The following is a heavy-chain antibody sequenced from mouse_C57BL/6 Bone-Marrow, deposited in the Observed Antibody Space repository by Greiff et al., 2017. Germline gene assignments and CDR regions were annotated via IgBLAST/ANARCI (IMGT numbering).Heavy chain of an antibody. V-gene: IGHV1-55*01. CDR3: APTGTGFAY. D-gene: IGHD4-1*02. CDR2: IYPGSGST. CDR1: GYTFTSYW. J-gene: IGHJ3*01. Sequence: QVQLQQSGAELVKPGASVQMSCQASGYTFTSYWITWVKQRPGQGLEWIGDIYPGSGSTNYNEKFKSKATLTVDTSSSTAYMQLSSLTSEDSAVYYCAPTGTGFAYWGQGTLVTVSA.